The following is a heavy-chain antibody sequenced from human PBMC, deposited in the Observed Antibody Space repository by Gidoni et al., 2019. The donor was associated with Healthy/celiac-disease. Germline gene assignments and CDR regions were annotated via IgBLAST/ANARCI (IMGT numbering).Heavy chain of an antibody. D-gene: IGHD5-12*01. Sequence: QLQLQESGPGLVKPSETLSLTCTVSGGTISSSSYYWGWIRPPPGKGLEWIGSIYYSGSTYYNPSLKSLVTISVDTSKNQFSLKLSSVTAADTAVYYCARRRRDGYNQGAFDIWGQGTMVTVSS. V-gene: IGHV4-39*01. J-gene: IGHJ3*02. CDR2: IYYSGST. CDR3: ARRRRDGYNQGAFDI. CDR1: GGTISSSSYY.